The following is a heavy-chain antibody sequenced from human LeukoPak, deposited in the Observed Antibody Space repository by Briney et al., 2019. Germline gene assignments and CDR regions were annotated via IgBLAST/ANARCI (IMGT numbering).Heavy chain of an antibody. J-gene: IGHJ6*02. D-gene: IGHD3-22*01. V-gene: IGHV1-3*01. CDR1: GYTFTSYA. CDR3: ARPIPFSDSSGYYYYGMDV. CDR2: INAGNGNT. Sequence: ASVKVSCKASGYTFTSYAMHWVRQAPGQRLEWMGWINAGNGNTKYSQKFQGRVTITRDTSASTAYMELSSLRSEDTAVYYRARPIPFSDSSGYYYYGMDVWGQGTTVTVSS.